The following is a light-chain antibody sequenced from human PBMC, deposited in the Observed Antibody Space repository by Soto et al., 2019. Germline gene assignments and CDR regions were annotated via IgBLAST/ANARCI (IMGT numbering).Light chain of an antibody. Sequence: EIVMTQSPATLSVSPGDRATLSCRASQSVTSNLAWYQQKPGQAPRLLIYGASTRATDIPARFSGSGSGTEFTLTISNLQSEDFGVYYCQQYNNWPPWTFGQGTKVDIK. J-gene: IGKJ1*01. CDR2: GAS. CDR3: QQYNNWPPWT. V-gene: IGKV3D-15*01. CDR1: QSVTSN.